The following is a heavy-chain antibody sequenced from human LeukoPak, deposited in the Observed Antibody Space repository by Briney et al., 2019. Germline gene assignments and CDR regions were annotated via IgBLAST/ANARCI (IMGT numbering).Heavy chain of an antibody. V-gene: IGHV3-21*01. D-gene: IGHD1-1*01. J-gene: IGHJ3*02. Sequence: GGSLRLSCAASGFTFSSYSMNWVRQAPGKGLEWVSSISSSSSYIYYADSVKGRFTISGDNAKNSLYLQMNSLRAEDTAVYYCARKTGSQDAFDIWGQGTMVTVSS. CDR2: ISSSSSYI. CDR1: GFTFSSYS. CDR3: ARKTGSQDAFDI.